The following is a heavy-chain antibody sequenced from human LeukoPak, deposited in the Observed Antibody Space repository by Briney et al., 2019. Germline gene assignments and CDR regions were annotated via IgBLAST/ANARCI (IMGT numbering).Heavy chain of an antibody. D-gene: IGHD1-26*01. J-gene: IGHJ4*02. Sequence: SETLSLTCTVSGGSISSGAYYWNWIRQHPGKGLEWIGYIYYSGSTYYNPSLKSRVTMSVDTSKNQFSLKLSSVTAADTAVYYCAREGVGVTMAHWGQGTLVTVSS. CDR3: AREGVGVTMAH. CDR2: IYYSGST. V-gene: IGHV4-31*03. CDR1: GGSISSGAYY.